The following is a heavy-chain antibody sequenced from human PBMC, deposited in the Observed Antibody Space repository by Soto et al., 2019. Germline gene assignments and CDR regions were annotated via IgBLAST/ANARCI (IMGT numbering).Heavy chain of an antibody. CDR2: IKSKSDGGET. CDR1: GFSLRNAW. J-gene: IGHJ3*02. V-gene: IGHV3-15*01. D-gene: IGHD6-19*01. CDR3: ATEMRHSSGWYGAFNI. Sequence: EVQLVESGGGLVKPGGSLRLSCAASGFSLRNAWMDWVRQAPGKGREWDGRIKSKSDGGETDFAEPVKGRFTISRDDSGNTLVLQLNNLETEDTAIYYCATEMRHSSGWYGAFNIWGQGAMITVSS.